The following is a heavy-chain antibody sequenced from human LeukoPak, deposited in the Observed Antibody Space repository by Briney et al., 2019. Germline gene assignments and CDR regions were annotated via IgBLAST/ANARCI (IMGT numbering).Heavy chain of an antibody. CDR2: VSGSGGGT. CDR3: AKVVEWQLLEGSDY. CDR1: GFTLSIYA. V-gene: IGHV3-23*01. D-gene: IGHD1-26*01. J-gene: IGHJ4*02. Sequence: PGGSLRLSCAASGFTLSIYAITWVRQAPGKGLEWVSAVSGSGGGTYYADSVKGRFTISRDNSKNTVYLQMNGLRAEDTAIYYCAKVVEWQLLEGSDYWGQGTLVTVSS.